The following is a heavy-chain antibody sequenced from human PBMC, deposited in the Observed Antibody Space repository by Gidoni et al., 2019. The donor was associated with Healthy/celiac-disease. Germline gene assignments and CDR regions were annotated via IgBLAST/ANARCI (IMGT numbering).Heavy chain of an antibody. CDR2: IYYSGST. D-gene: IGHD5-18*01. V-gene: IGHV4-39*01. CDR3: ARLGGVSYGSYYYYYYGMDV. Sequence: QLQLQESGPGLVQPSETLSLPCTVPGGSISSSRYYWGWIRQPPGKGLEWIGSIYYSGSTYYNPSLKSRVTISVDTSKNQFSLKLSSVTAADTAVYYCARLGGVSYGSYYYYYYGMDVWGQGTTVTVSS. CDR1: GGSISSSRYY. J-gene: IGHJ6*02.